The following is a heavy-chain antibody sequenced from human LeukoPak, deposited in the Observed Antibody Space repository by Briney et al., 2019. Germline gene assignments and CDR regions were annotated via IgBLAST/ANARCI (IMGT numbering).Heavy chain of an antibody. CDR2: INHSGST. D-gene: IGHD3-3*01. Sequence: SETLSLTCAVYGGSFSGYYWSWIRQPPGKGLEWIGEINHSGSTNYNPSLKSRVTISVDTSKNQFSLKLSSVTAADTAVYYCARGGLPVRFLEWTEYYYYGMDVWGQGTTVTVSS. V-gene: IGHV4-34*01. CDR1: GGSFSGYY. J-gene: IGHJ6*02. CDR3: ARGGLPVRFLEWTEYYYYGMDV.